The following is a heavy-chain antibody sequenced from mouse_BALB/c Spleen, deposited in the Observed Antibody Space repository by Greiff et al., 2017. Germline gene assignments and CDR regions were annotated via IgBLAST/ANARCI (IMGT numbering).Heavy chain of an antibody. V-gene: IGHV1-69*02. CDR2: IYPSDSYT. D-gene: IGHD2-4*01. CDR3: TSWITYYYAMDY. CDR1: GYTFTSYW. J-gene: IGHJ4*01. Sequence: QVQLQQPGAELVRPGASVKLSCKASGYTFTSYWINWVKQRPGQGLEWIGNIYPSDSYTNYNQKFKDKATLTVDKSSSTAYMQLSSPTSEDSAVYYCTSWITYYYAMDYWGQGTSVTVSA.